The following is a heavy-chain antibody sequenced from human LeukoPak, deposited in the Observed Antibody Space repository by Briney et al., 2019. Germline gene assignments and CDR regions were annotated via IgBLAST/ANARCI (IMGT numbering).Heavy chain of an antibody. J-gene: IGHJ4*02. V-gene: IGHV3-66*01. CDR3: ARYDYGRSGFDY. CDR2: IYSGGAT. Sequence: PGESLRLSCAASGFTVSTNYMTWVRQAPGKGLEWVSVIYSGGATYYADSVKGRFSISRDNSKNTLYLQMNSLRAEDTAVYYCARYDYGRSGFDYWGQGTLLTVSS. CDR1: GFTVSTNY. D-gene: IGHD5-12*01.